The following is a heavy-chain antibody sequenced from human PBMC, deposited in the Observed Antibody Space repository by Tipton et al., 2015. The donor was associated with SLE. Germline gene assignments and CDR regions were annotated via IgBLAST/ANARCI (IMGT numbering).Heavy chain of an antibody. CDR1: GFTFSNSA. J-gene: IGHJ4*02. Sequence: SLRLSCAASGFTFSNSAMNWVRQAPGKGLEWVSAISGSGASTYYADSMKGRFTIFRDNSKNTVYLQINSLLAEDTALYYCASSTSWYYFDYWGQGTLVTVPS. V-gene: IGHV3-23*01. CDR3: ASSTSWYYFDY. CDR2: ISGSGAST. D-gene: IGHD2-2*01.